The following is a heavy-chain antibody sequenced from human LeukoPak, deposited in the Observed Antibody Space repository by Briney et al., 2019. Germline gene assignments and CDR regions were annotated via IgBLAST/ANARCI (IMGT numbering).Heavy chain of an antibody. CDR3: ARGLKDGYGYFVDY. CDR1: GGSISSYY. Sequence: PSETLSLTCTVSGGSISSYYWSWIRQPPGKGLEGIGYIYYSGSTNYNPSLKSRVTISVDTSKNQFTLKLSSVTAADTAVYYCARGLKDGYGYFVDYWGQGTLVTVSS. J-gene: IGHJ4*02. CDR2: IYYSGST. D-gene: IGHD5-18*01. V-gene: IGHV4-59*08.